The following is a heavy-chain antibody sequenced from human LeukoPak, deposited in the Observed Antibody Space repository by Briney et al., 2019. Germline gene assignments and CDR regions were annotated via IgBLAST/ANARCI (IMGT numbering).Heavy chain of an antibody. CDR3: AVHDGMDV. CDR1: GFTFSSYE. J-gene: IGHJ6*02. Sequence: GGSLRLSCAASGFTFSSYEMNWVRQAPGKGLEWVSYTSSSGSTIYYADSVKGRFTISRDNAKNSLYLQMNSLRAEDTAVYYRAVHDGMDVWGQGTTVTVSS. V-gene: IGHV3-48*03. CDR2: TSSSGSTI.